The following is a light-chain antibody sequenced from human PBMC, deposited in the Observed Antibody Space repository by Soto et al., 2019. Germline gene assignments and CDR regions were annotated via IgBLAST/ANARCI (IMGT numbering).Light chain of an antibody. J-gene: IGKJ4*01. Sequence: DIQMTQSPSTLSASVGDRVTITWRASQSINNWLAWYQQKPGKAPKFLIYDASNLESGVPSRFSGSASGTEFTLTISSLQPDDFATYYCQQYDNYPLTFGGGTKVDIK. V-gene: IGKV1-5*01. CDR3: QQYDNYPLT. CDR2: DAS. CDR1: QSINNW.